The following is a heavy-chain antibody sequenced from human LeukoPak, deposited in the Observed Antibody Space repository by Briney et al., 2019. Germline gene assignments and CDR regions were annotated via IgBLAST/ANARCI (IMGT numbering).Heavy chain of an antibody. D-gene: IGHD7-27*01. CDR3: ARGPPNWGYDY. CDR1: GYTFTSYD. V-gene: IGHV1-8*01. CDR2: MSPNSGDT. Sequence: ASVKVSCKASGYTFTSYDFNWMRQATGQRPEWMGWMSPNSGDTGYAQKFQDRVTMTRNTSISTAYMELSSLRSDDTAVYYCARGPPNWGYDYWGPGTLVTVSS. J-gene: IGHJ4*02.